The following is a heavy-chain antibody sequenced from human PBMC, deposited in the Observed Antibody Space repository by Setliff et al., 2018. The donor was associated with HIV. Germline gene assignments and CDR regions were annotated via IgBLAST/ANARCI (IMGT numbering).Heavy chain of an antibody. CDR2: MNPNSGNT. J-gene: IGHJ4*01. D-gene: IGHD6-25*01. CDR1: GYTFTSYD. V-gene: IGHV1-8*01. CDR3: ARGAPAINDY. Sequence: ASVKVSCKASGYTFTSYDINWVRQATGQGLEWMGWMNPNSGNTGYAQKFQGTISMTSNTSISTAYMELNSLRSDDTAVYYWARGAPAINDYWGQGKLVPVSS.